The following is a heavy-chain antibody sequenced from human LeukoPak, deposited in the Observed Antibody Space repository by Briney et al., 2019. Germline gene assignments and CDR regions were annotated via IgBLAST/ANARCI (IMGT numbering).Heavy chain of an antibody. J-gene: IGHJ4*02. CDR3: ARVGSSWSTAFDY. D-gene: IGHD6-13*01. Sequence: GASVKVSCKASGGTFSSYAISWVRQAPGQGLEWMGRIIPIFGIANYAQKFQGRVTITADKSTSTAYMELSSLRSEDTAVYCCARVGSSWSTAFDYWGQGTLVTVSS. V-gene: IGHV1-69*04. CDR2: IIPIFGIA. CDR1: GGTFSSYA.